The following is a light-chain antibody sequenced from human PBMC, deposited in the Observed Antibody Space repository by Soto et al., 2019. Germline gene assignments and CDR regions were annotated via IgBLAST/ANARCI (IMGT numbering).Light chain of an antibody. J-gene: IGKJ1*01. CDR1: QSISRC. Sequence: DIQMTQSPSALSASVGDRVTITCRASQSISRCLNWYQHKPGKAPKLLIYAASSLKSGVPSRFSGSGSGTDFTLTISCLQAEDVVTYCCQQYNCHPCTFGQGTKVDIK. CDR2: AAS. V-gene: IGKV1-5*01. CDR3: QQYNCHPCT.